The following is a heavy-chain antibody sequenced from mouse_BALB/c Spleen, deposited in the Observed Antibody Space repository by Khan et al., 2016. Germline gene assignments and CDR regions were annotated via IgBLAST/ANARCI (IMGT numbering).Heavy chain of an antibody. Sequence: EVQLQESGPGLVKPSQSLSLTCTVTGYSITSDYAWNWIRQFPGNKLEWMGYISYSGSTSYNPSLKSRISITRDTSKNQFFLQLNSVTTEDTATYYCASDTTVVAKDYFDYWGQGTTLTVSS. CDR2: ISYSGST. CDR1: GYSITSDYA. D-gene: IGHD1-1*01. J-gene: IGHJ2*01. CDR3: ASDTTVVAKDYFDY. V-gene: IGHV3-2*02.